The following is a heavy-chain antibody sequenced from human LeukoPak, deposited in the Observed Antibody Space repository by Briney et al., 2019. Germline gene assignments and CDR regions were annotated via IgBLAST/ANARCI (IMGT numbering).Heavy chain of an antibody. CDR1: GGSFSGYY. Sequence: SETLSLTCAVYGGSFSGYYWSWIRQPPGKGLEWIGEINHSGSTNYNPSLKSRVTISVDTSKNQFSLKLSSVTAADTAVYYCARHDNRPYYYGSGSNPKRYYFDYWGQGTLVTVSS. V-gene: IGHV4-34*01. D-gene: IGHD3-10*01. CDR2: INHSGST. CDR3: ARHDNRPYYYGSGSNPKRYYFDY. J-gene: IGHJ4*02.